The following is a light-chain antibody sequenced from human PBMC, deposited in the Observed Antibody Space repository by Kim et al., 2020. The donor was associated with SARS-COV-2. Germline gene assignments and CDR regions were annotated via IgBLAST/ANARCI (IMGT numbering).Light chain of an antibody. J-gene: IGLJ2*01. CDR3: HAWGTGIVV. Sequence: ASVKLTCTRGSGNSNDAIGWHQQQPEKGPRFLMKVNTDGSHTKGDGTPDRFSGSSSGAERYLTISSLQSEDETDYYCHAWGTGIVVFGGGTQLTVL. CDR1: SGNSNDA. CDR2: VNTDGSH. V-gene: IGLV4-69*01.